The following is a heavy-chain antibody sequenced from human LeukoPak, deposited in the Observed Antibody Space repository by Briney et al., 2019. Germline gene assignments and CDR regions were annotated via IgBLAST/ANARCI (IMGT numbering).Heavy chain of an antibody. D-gene: IGHD3-3*01. CDR2: ISYDGSNK. Sequence: PGRSLRLSCAASGFTFSRYWMSWVRQAPGKGLEWVAVISYDGSNKYYADSVKGRFTISRDNSKNTLYLQMNSLRAEDTAVYYCARDQSTDYDFWSGYLDYWGQGTLVTVSS. CDR1: GFTFSRYW. J-gene: IGHJ4*02. CDR3: ARDQSTDYDFWSGYLDY. V-gene: IGHV3-30-3*01.